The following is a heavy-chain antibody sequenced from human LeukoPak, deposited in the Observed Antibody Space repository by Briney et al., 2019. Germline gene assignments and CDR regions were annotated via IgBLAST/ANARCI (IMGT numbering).Heavy chain of an antibody. J-gene: IGHJ5*02. Sequence: GASVKVSCKASGYTFTSYAMHWVRQAPGQRLEWMGWINAGNGNTKYSQKFQGRVTITRDTSVSTAYMELSSLRSEDTAVYYCARGRCSSTSCAPWWFDPWGQGTLVTVSS. V-gene: IGHV1-3*01. CDR1: GYTFTSYA. CDR3: ARGRCSSTSCAPWWFDP. CDR2: INAGNGNT. D-gene: IGHD2-2*01.